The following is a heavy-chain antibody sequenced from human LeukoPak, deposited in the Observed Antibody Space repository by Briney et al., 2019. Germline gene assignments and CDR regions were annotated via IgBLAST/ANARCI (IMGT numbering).Heavy chain of an antibody. Sequence: PGGSLRLSCTASGFTFSAYAMMWVRQAPGKGPEWVSAIRGGGTSEFYADSVKGRFRISRDNSKATLFLQMNSLRAEDTAVYYCARDPNGDYIGAFDMWGPGTMVTVSS. CDR1: GFTFSAYA. CDR2: IRGGGTSE. D-gene: IGHD4-17*01. V-gene: IGHV3-23*01. CDR3: ARDPNGDYIGAFDM. J-gene: IGHJ3*02.